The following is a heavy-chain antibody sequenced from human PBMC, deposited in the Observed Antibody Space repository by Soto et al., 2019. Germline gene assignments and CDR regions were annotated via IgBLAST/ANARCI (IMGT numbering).Heavy chain of an antibody. CDR2: IYYSGST. J-gene: IGHJ6*02. CDR1: GGSVSSGSYY. Sequence: QVQLQESGPGLVKPSETLSLTCTVSGGSVSSGSYYWSWIRQPPGKGLEWIGYIYYSGSTNYNPSLKSRVTISVDTSKNQFSLKLSSVTAADTAVYYCARDCEGSSSDYYYYGMDVWGQGTTVTVSS. V-gene: IGHV4-61*01. D-gene: IGHD6-6*01. CDR3: ARDCEGSSSDYYYYGMDV.